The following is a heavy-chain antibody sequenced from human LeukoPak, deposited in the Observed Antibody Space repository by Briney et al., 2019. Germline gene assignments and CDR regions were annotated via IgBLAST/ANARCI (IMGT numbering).Heavy chain of an antibody. CDR2: ISYRGAS. CDR1: GASIDTRDYY. Sequence: PSETLSLTCSASGASIDTRDYYWSWLRQHPVKGLEWIGYISYRGASYNNPSLKSRLTLSIDTPRNQFSLRLTSVTSADTAVYYCARTQGSHWFDSWGQGALVLVSS. J-gene: IGHJ5*01. CDR3: ARTQGSHWFDS. V-gene: IGHV4-31*03.